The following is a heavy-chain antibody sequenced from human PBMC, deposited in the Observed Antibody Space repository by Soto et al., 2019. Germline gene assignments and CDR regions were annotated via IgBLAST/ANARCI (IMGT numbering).Heavy chain of an antibody. Sequence: QLQLQESGPGLVKPSETLSLTCTVSGGSISSSSYYWGWIRQPPGKGLEWIGSIYYSGSTYYNPSLKSRVTISVDTSKNQFSLKLSSVTAADTAVYYCARHAPLFDSGWYAVGYYYYYGMDVWGQGTTVTVSS. CDR3: ARHAPLFDSGWYAVGYYYYYGMDV. CDR2: IYYSGST. V-gene: IGHV4-39*01. CDR1: GGSISSSSYY. J-gene: IGHJ6*02. D-gene: IGHD6-19*01.